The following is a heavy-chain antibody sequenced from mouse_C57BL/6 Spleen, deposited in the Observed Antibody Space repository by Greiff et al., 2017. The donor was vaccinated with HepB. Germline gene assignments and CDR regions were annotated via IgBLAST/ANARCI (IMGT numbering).Heavy chain of an antibody. V-gene: IGHV1-69*01. CDR1: GYTFTSYW. Sequence: QVQLKQPGAELVMPGASVKLSCKASGYTFTSYWMHWVKQRPGQGLEWIGEIDPSDSYTNYNQKFKGKSTLTVDKSSSTAYMQLSSLTSEDSAVYYCAVYGNSFYWGQGTLVTVSA. CDR2: IDPSDSYT. D-gene: IGHD2-1*01. J-gene: IGHJ3*01. CDR3: AVYGNSFY.